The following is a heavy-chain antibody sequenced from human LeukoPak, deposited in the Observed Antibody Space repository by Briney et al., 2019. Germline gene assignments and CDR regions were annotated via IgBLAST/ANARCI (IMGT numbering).Heavy chain of an antibody. J-gene: IGHJ1*01. V-gene: IGHV1-2*02. CDR3: ARDRLLYYYDSGPTGHFQH. CDR1: GGTFSDYA. CDR2: INPNSGGT. D-gene: IGHD3-22*01. Sequence: ASMKVSCKVSGGTFSDYAINWVRQAPGHGLEWMGWINPNSGGTNYAQKFQGRVTMTRDASITTVYMELSRLRSDDTAIYYCARDRLLYYYDSGPTGHFQHWGQGTLVTV.